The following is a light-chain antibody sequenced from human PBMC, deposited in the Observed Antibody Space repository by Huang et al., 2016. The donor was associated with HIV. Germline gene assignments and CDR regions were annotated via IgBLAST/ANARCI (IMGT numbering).Light chain of an antibody. J-gene: IGKJ2*01. V-gene: IGKV3-20*01. CDR3: QQYGSLSPFT. CDR2: GAS. Sequence: EIVLTQSPGTLTLSPGDRAILSCRASQSVSNTDLAWYQQNPGQAPRLLIYGASNMATGIPDRFSGSGSGTDFTLTISSLEPEDFGVYYCQQYGSLSPFTFVQGTKLEIQ. CDR1: QSVSNTD.